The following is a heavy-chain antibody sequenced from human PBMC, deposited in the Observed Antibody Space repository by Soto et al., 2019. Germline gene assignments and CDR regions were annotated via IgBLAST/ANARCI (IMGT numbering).Heavy chain of an antibody. J-gene: IGHJ6*02. CDR3: ARGTVTGTRGYYYGMDV. Sequence: GGSLRLSCAASGFTFSSYDMHWVRQATGKGLEWVSAIGTAGDTYYPGSVKGRFTISRENAKNSLYLQMNSLRAEDTAVYYCARGTVTGTRGYYYGMDVWGQGTTVTVSS. CDR2: IGTAGDT. V-gene: IGHV3-13*01. D-gene: IGHD1-20*01. CDR1: GFTFSSYD.